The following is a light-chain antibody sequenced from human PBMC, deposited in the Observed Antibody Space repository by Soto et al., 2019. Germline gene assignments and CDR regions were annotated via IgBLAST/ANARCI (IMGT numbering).Light chain of an antibody. CDR3: SSYTSSSTLYV. Sequence: QPVLTQPASVSGSPGQSITISCTGTSSDVGGYNSVSWYQQHPGKAPKLMIYDVSNRPSGVSNRFSGSKSGNTASLTISGLQAEDEADYYCSSYTSSSTLYVFGTGTKLTVL. V-gene: IGLV2-14*01. J-gene: IGLJ1*01. CDR2: DVS. CDR1: SSDVGGYNS.